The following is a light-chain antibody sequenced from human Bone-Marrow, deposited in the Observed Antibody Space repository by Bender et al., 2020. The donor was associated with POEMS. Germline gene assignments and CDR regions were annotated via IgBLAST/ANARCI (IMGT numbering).Light chain of an antibody. V-gene: IGLV3-1*01. J-gene: IGLJ2*01. CDR1: DLGDKY. CDR2: QDT. Sequence: SYEVTQPPSVSVSPGQTASITCSGDDLGDKYVAWYQQKPGQSPVLVIYQDTKRPSGIPERFSGSNSGNTATLTISVTQAIDEADYYCQAWDTYSVIFGGGTKLTVL. CDR3: QAWDTYSVI.